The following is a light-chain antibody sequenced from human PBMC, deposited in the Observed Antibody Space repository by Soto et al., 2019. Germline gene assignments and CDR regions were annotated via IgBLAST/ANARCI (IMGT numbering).Light chain of an antibody. CDR3: QQCYSTPYT. Sequence: DIQMTQSPSSLSASVGDRVTITCRASQSISSYLNWYQQKPGKAPKLLIYAASSLQSGVPSRFSGSGSGTDFTLTISSLQPEDFATYYCQQCYSTPYTFCGGTKVEFK. V-gene: IGKV1-39*01. CDR2: AAS. J-gene: IGKJ4*01. CDR1: QSISSY.